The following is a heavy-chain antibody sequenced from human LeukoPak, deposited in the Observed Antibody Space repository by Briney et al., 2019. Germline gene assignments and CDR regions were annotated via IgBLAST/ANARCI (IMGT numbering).Heavy chain of an antibody. J-gene: IGHJ4*02. D-gene: IGHD3-10*01. Sequence: GGSLRLSCAASGFTFSSYAMHWVRQAPGKGLEWVAAISYDGSNKYYADSVKGRFTISRDNSKNTLYLQMNSLRAEDTAVYYCASSLLWFGANFDYWGQGTLVTVSS. CDR2: ISYDGSNK. V-gene: IGHV3-30-3*01. CDR3: ASSLLWFGANFDY. CDR1: GFTFSSYA.